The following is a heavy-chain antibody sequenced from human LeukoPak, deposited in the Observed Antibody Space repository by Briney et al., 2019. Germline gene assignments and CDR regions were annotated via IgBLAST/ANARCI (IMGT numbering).Heavy chain of an antibody. Sequence: GGSLRLSCAASGFTFSSYGMSWVRQAPGKGLEWVSAISGSGGSTYYADSVKGRFTISRDNSQNTLYLQMNSLRAEDTAVYYCAKNQWELTTTRYFDYWGQGTLVTVSS. CDR3: AKNQWELTTTRYFDY. D-gene: IGHD1-26*01. CDR2: ISGSGGST. J-gene: IGHJ4*02. V-gene: IGHV3-23*01. CDR1: GFTFSSYG.